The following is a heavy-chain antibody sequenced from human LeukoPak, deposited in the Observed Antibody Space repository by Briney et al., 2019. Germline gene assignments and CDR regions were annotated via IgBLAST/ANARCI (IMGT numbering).Heavy chain of an antibody. D-gene: IGHD3-10*01. CDR1: GGSITSSSYY. CDR2: VYYSGNT. CDR3: ARDMSYYYGSGKIDP. Sequence: SETLSLTCTVSGGSITSSSYYWDWIRQPPGKGLEWIGSVYYSGNTYYNPSLKSRVTISVDTSKNQFSLKLSSVTATDTAVYYCARDMSYYYGSGKIDPWGQGTLVTVSS. J-gene: IGHJ5*02. V-gene: IGHV4-39*07.